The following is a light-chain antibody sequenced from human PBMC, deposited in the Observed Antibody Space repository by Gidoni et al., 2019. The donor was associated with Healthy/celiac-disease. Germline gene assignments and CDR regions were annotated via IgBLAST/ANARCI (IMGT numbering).Light chain of an antibody. CDR3: MQALQTTIT. CDR1: QSLLHNNGYNY. J-gene: IGKJ5*01. Sequence: DIVMPQSPLSLPVTPGEPASISCRSSQSLLHNNGYNYLDWYLQKPGQSQQLLIYLGSNRASGVPDRFSGSGSGTDFTLKISRVEAEDVGVYYCMQALQTTITFGQGTRLEIK. V-gene: IGKV2-28*01. CDR2: LGS.